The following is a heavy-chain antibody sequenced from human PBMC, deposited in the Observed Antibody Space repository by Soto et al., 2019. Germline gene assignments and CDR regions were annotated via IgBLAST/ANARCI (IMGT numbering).Heavy chain of an antibody. CDR1: GFTFSSYA. D-gene: IGHD3-22*01. CDR3: VKEYYYDTSGFATFDF. CDR2: ISGSGGST. Sequence: GGSLRLSCAASGFTFSSYAMTWVRQAPGKGLEWVSTISGSGGSTYYADSVKGRFTISRDNSKNTLYLQMNSLRVEDTAVYYCVKEYYYDTSGFATFDFWGQGTLVTVSS. J-gene: IGHJ4*02. V-gene: IGHV3-23*01.